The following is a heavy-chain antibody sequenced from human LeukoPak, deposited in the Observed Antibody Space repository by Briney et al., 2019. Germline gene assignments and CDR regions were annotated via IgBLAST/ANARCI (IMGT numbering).Heavy chain of an antibody. CDR3: ARKKESSGYYQ. J-gene: IGHJ4*02. CDR2: INHSGST. CDR1: GGSFSGYY. V-gene: IGHV4-34*01. Sequence: SETLSLTCAVYGGSFSGYYWSWIRQPPGKGLEWIGEINHSGSTNYNPSLKSRVTMSMDTSKNQFSLNLRSVTAVDTAVYYCARKKESSGYYQWGQGTLVTVSS. D-gene: IGHD3-22*01.